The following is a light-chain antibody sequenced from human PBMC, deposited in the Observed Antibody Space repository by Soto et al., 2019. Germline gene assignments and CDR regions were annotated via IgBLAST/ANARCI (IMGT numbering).Light chain of an antibody. J-gene: IGKJ3*01. Sequence: FVLTQSPGTLSLSPGERATLSCRASQSINSHYLAWYQQRVGQAPRLPIHSTSSRATGIPDRFSGSGSGTDFTLTISRLEPEDFAIYYCQQHSNFFGPGTKVDIK. V-gene: IGKV3D-20*02. CDR3: QQHSNF. CDR2: STS. CDR1: QSINSHY.